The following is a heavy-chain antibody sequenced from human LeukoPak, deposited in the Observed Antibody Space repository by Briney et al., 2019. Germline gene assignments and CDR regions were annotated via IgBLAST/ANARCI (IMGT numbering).Heavy chain of an antibody. CDR1: GFTFTSYW. V-gene: IGHV3-7*01. Sequence: GGSLRLSCAASGFTFTSYWMTWVRRAPGKGLEWVANIREDGSERYYVASVKGRFTVSRDNAKKSLSLQVNSLRAEDTAVYYCARPGQWLAFDYWGQGTLVTVSS. CDR3: ARPGQWLAFDY. D-gene: IGHD6-19*01. J-gene: IGHJ4*02. CDR2: IREDGSER.